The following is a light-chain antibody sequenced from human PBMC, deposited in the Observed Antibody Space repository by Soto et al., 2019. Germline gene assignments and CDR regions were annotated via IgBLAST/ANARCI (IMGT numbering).Light chain of an antibody. V-gene: IGKV3-11*01. CDR2: DST. CDR3: QQSYTIPFT. Sequence: VLTQSPATLSLSPGERATLSCRASQSIHTSLAWYQQKSGKPPRLVIYDSTLRANGVPDRFGGSRSGTEFTLTISSLQPEDFATYFCQQSYTIPFTFGQGTKVEIK. CDR1: QSIHTS. J-gene: IGKJ2*01.